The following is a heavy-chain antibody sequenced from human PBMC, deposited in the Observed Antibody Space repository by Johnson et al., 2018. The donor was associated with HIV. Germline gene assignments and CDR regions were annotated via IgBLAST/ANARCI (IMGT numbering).Heavy chain of an antibody. J-gene: IGHJ3*02. V-gene: IGHV3-11*01. D-gene: IGHD3-22*01. CDR3: ARRSGITMISGDAFDI. Sequence: QVQLVESGGGLFKPGGPLRLSCAASGFTFSDFYMTWIRQAPGKGLEWVSYISSSGSTIYYADSVKGRFTISRDNAKNSLYLQMNSLRAEDTALYYCARRSGITMISGDAFDIWGQGTMVTVSS. CDR2: ISSSGSTI. CDR1: GFTFSDFY.